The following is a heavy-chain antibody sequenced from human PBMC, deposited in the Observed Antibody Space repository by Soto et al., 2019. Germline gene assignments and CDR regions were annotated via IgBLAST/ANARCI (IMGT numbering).Heavy chain of an antibody. J-gene: IGHJ6*02. CDR1: GGTFSDYA. V-gene: IGHV1-69*06. Sequence: QVQLLQSGAEVRKPGSSVKVSCKTSGGTFSDYAITWVRQAPGQGLEWVGGIIPILGTAKYGHKFQGRVTITADKFTNTSYMELNSLSSEDTAVYYCLRGIEGSGYYYYFGMDVWGQGTTVTVSS. CDR2: IIPILGTA. D-gene: IGHD2-15*01. CDR3: LRGIEGSGYYYYFGMDV.